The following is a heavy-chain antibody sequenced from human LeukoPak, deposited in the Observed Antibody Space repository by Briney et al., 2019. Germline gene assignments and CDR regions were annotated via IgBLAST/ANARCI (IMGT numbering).Heavy chain of an antibody. D-gene: IGHD3-10*01. V-gene: IGHV3-23*01. CDR1: GFTLSSYW. J-gene: IGHJ5*02. CDR3: AKDPMASGSYLFDP. Sequence: GGSLRLSCAASGFTLSSYWMHWVRQAPGKGLEWVSAISGSGGNTYYADSVKGRFTISRDNSRNTLYLQMNSLRAEDTAVYYCAKDPMASGSYLFDPWGQGTLVTVSS. CDR2: ISGSGGNT.